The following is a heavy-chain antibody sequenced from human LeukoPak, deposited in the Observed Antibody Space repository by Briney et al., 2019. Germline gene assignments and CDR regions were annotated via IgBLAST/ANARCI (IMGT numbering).Heavy chain of an antibody. V-gene: IGHV3-49*04. J-gene: IGHJ6*03. CDR1: GFTFGDYA. Sequence: PGGSLRLSCTASGFTFGDYAMSWVRQAPGKGLEWVGFIRSKAYGGTTEYAASVKGRFTISRDDSKSIAYLQMNSLKTEDTAVYYCTRVSSGWGALYYYYMDVWGKGTTVTISS. CDR3: TRVSSGWGALYYYYMDV. D-gene: IGHD6-19*01. CDR2: IRSKAYGGTT.